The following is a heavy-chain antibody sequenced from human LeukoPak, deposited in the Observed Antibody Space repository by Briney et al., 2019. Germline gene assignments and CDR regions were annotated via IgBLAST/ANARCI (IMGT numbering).Heavy chain of an antibody. CDR3: ARSAMYYYDSSGPYYLDY. Sequence: SETLSLTCAVSGGSISSDGNSWSWIRQPPGKGLEWIGYVYHSGSTYYNPSLKSRVTISVDRSKNQFSLKLNSVTAADTAVYYCARSAMYYYDSSGPYYLDYWGQGTLVTVSS. CDR1: GGSISSDGNS. CDR2: VYHSGST. J-gene: IGHJ4*02. D-gene: IGHD3-22*01. V-gene: IGHV4-30-2*01.